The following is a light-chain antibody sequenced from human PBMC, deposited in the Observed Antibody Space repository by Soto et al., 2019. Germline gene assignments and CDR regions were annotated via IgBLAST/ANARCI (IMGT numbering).Light chain of an antibody. J-gene: IGLJ1*01. CDR3: GTWDSSLSSYV. CDR1: SSNIGNNY. Sequence: QSVLTQPRSVSAAPRQKVTISCSGSSSNIGNNYVSWYQQLPGTAPKLLIYDNNKRPSGIPDRFSGSKSGTSATLGITGLQTGDEADYYCGTWDSSLSSYVFGSGTKVTVL. V-gene: IGLV1-51*01. CDR2: DNN.